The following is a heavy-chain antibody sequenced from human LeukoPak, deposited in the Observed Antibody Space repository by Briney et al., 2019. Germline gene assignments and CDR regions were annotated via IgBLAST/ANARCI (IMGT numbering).Heavy chain of an antibody. J-gene: IGHJ3*02. D-gene: IGHD4-17*01. V-gene: IGHV4-34*01. Sequence: SETLSLTCAVYGGSFSGYYWSWIRQPPGKGLEWIGEINHSGSTNYNPSLKSRVTISVDTSKNQFSLKLSSVTAADTAVYYCARFYGDHNGSAFDIWGQGTMVTVSS. CDR3: ARFYGDHNGSAFDI. CDR1: GGSFSGYY. CDR2: INHSGST.